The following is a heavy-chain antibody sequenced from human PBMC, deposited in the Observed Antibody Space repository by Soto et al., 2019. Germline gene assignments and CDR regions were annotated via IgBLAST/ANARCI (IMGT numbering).Heavy chain of an antibody. CDR3: ARSLYSSGWITYNWFDP. V-gene: IGHV1-8*01. CDR1: GYTFTRYA. D-gene: IGHD6-19*01. Sequence: QVQLVQSGAEVKKPGASVKVSCKASGYTFTRYAINWVGQATGQGLEWMGWMNPNSGNTGYAQKFQGRVTMTRNTSISTAYIELSSLRAEDTAVYYCARSLYSSGWITYNWFDPWGQGTLVTVSS. CDR2: MNPNSGNT. J-gene: IGHJ5*02.